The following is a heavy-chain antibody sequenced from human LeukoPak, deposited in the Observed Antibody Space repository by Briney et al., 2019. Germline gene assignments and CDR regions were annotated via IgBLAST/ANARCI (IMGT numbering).Heavy chain of an antibody. CDR2: IWYDGSSK. CDR1: LCTLSSFG. V-gene: IGHV3-33*06. J-gene: IGHJ4*02. CDR3: AKDYYFDY. Sequence: GRALTLSRAGSLCTLSSFGMHWVRQPPAKGREWVAVIWYDGSSKYYADSVKGRFTISRDNSKNTLYLQMNSLRAEDTAVYYCAKDYYFDYWGQGTLVTVSS.